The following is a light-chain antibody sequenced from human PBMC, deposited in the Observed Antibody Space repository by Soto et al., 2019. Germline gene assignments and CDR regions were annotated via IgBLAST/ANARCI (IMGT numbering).Light chain of an antibody. J-gene: IGLJ1*01. Sequence: QSALSQPASVSGSPGQSITISCTGTNSDVGGYNYVSWYQQHPGKAPKLMIYDVSNRPSGVSNRFSGSKSGNTASLTISGLQAEDEADYYCSSYTSSSRNVFGTGTKLTVL. V-gene: IGLV2-14*01. CDR1: NSDVGGYNY. CDR2: DVS. CDR3: SSYTSSSRNV.